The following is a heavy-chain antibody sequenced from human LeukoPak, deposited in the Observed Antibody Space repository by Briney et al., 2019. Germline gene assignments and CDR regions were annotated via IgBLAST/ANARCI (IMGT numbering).Heavy chain of an antibody. CDR2: IFFDGSNQ. CDR1: GFTFSNYG. J-gene: IGHJ4*02. D-gene: IGHD3-16*01. V-gene: IGHV3-33*01. Sequence: HAGGSLRLSCAASGFTFSNYGMHWVRQAPGKGLEWLAAIFFDGSNQHYADRVKGRFTISRDNSQHTLYLQVNSLTAEDTAVYFCARDQALYFSYGDCWGQGTLVTVSS. CDR3: ARDQALYFSYGDC.